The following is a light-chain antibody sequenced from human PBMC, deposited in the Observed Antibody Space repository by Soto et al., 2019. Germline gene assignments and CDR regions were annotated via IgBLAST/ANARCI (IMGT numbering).Light chain of an antibody. CDR2: GAS. CDR1: QSVSGD. CDR3: HQDNNCLQT. J-gene: IGKJ1*01. V-gene: IGKV3-15*01. Sequence: EVVMTQSPATLSVSPGDRATLSCRASQSVSGDLAWYQHKPGQAPRLLIYGASTRATGVPDRFSGSGSGTDFTLTISRLQSEDFAVYYCHQDNNCLQTFGQGTRVDIK.